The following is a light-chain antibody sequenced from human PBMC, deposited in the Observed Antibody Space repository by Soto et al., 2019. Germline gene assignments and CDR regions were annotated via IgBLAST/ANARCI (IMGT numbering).Light chain of an antibody. J-gene: IGLJ2*01. V-gene: IGLV1-44*01. CDR2: SNN. CDR3: AAWDDSLNGSL. Sequence: QSVLTQPPSASGTPGQRVTISCSGSSSNIGSNTVNWYQQLPGTAPKLLTHSNNQRPSGVPDRFSGSKSGTSASLAISGLQSEDEADYYCAAWDDSLNGSLFGGGTKVTVL. CDR1: SSNIGSNT.